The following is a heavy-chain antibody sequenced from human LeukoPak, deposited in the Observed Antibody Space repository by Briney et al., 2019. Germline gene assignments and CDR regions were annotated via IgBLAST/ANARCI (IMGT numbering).Heavy chain of an antibody. V-gene: IGHV3-73*01. D-gene: IGHD6-19*01. J-gene: IGHJ4*02. CDR3: IRHLEWVAPDS. CDR2: VRDRSKNYAT. CDR1: GFGFQGSA. Sequence: PGGSLRLSCSASGFGFQGSAVHWVRQSSGKGLEWVGCVRDRSKNYATIYGASVRGRFIISRDDSRNTAALQMNSLRIEDTAVYFRIRHLEWVAPDSWGQGTLVTVSS.